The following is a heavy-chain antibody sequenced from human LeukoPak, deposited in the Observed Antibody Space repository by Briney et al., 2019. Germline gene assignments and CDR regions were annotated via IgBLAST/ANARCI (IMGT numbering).Heavy chain of an antibody. CDR1: GGSISSSSYY. CDR2: MYYSGIT. J-gene: IGHJ4*02. V-gene: IGHV4-39*01. Sequence: KSSETLSLICTVSGGSISSSSYYWGWIRQPPGKGLEWIGTMYYSGITYYNPSLKGRVTTSVDTSKNQFTLKVSSVTAADTAVYYCARSNWDSNVGIDYWGQGILVIVSS. D-gene: IGHD1-7*01. CDR3: ARSNWDSNVGIDY.